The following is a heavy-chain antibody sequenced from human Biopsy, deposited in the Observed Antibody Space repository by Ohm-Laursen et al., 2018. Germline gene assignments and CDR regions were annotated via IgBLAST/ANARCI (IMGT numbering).Heavy chain of an antibody. CDR3: STGGGDFYYNGMDV. CDR2: IKSKFDGETT. J-gene: IGHJ6*02. CDR1: GFTFGDAW. V-gene: IGHV3-15*01. Sequence: SLRLSCTASGFTFGDAWMSWIRQAPGKGLEWVGRIKSKFDGETTDYAGPVKGRFIISRDDSKSTLFLQMNSLKVEDTGVYFCSTGGGDFYYNGMDVWGQGTTVTVSS. D-gene: IGHD3-16*01.